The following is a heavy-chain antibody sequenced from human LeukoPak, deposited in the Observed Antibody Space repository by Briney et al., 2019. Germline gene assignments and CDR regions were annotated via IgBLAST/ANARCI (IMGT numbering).Heavy chain of an antibody. CDR3: AKAVGYSGYQSFDY. V-gene: IGHV3-74*01. Sequence: QAGGSLRLSCAASGFTFSPYWMHWVRQAPGKGLVWVSRINSDESSTNYADSVKGRFTISRDNSKNTLYLQMNSLRAEDTAAYYCAKAVGYSGYQSFDYWGQGTLVTVSS. D-gene: IGHD5-12*01. CDR2: INSDESST. CDR1: GFTFSPYW. J-gene: IGHJ4*02.